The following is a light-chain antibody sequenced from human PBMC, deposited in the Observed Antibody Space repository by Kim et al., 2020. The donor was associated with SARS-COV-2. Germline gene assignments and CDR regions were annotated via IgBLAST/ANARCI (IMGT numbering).Light chain of an antibody. V-gene: IGKV3-15*01. Sequence: SPGERATLSCRASQSVSSNLAWYQQKPGQAPRLLIYGASTRATDIPARFSGSGSGTEFTLTISSLQSEDFATYYCQQYNDWPPITFGQGTRLEIK. J-gene: IGKJ5*01. CDR2: GAS. CDR3: QQYNDWPPIT. CDR1: QSVSSN.